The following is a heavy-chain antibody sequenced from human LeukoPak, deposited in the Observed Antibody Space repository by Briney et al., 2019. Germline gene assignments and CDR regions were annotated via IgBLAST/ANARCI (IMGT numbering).Heavy chain of an antibody. V-gene: IGHV3-21*01. CDR1: GFAFSSYS. Sequence: GGSLRLSCAASGFAFSSYSMNWVRQAPGKRLEWVSSISSSSSYIYYADSVKGRFTISRDNAKNSLYLQMNSLRAEDTAVYYCAREGVDIVATTFDYWGQGTLVTVSS. CDR2: ISSSSSYI. CDR3: AREGVDIVATTFDY. D-gene: IGHD5-12*01. J-gene: IGHJ4*02.